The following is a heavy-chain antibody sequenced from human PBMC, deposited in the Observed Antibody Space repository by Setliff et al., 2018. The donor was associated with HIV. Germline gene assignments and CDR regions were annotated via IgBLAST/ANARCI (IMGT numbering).Heavy chain of an antibody. Sequence: SETLSLTCTVSGGSISSNSYYWGWIRQPPGKGLEWIGTIFYTGNTNYNPSLKSRVTLSGGMSENQLFLRLTSVTAADTAVYYCVRGFCSSTTCYEDYYYMDVWGKGSTVTVSS. D-gene: IGHD2-2*01. CDR1: GGSISSNSYY. CDR2: IFYTGNT. J-gene: IGHJ6*03. CDR3: VRGFCSSTTCYEDYYYMDV. V-gene: IGHV4-61*05.